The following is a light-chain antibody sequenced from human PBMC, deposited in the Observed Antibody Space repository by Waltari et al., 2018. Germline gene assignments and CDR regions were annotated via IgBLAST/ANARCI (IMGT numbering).Light chain of an antibody. V-gene: IGKV3-20*01. CDR2: GAS. CDR3: QQYGRSPLT. J-gene: IGKJ4*01. CDR1: QIISSSY. Sequence: EMVLTQSPVTLSLSPGDRAILSCRASQIISSSYLTWFQQKPGQAPRLLIYGASTRATGIPDRFSGAGSGTNFTLTISRLEPEDFAVYYCQQYGRSPLTFGGGTKVEIK.